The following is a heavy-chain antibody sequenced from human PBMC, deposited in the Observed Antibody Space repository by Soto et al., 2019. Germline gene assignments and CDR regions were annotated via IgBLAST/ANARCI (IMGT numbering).Heavy chain of an antibody. D-gene: IGHD1-26*01. CDR1: GGSISSSNW. CDR2: IYHSGST. CDR3: ARVSGSYYYGMDV. V-gene: IGHV4-4*02. Sequence: SETLSLTCAVSGGSISSSNWWSWVRQPPGKGLEWIGEIYHSGSTNYNPSLKSRVTISVDKSKNQFSLKLSSVTAADTAVYYCARVSGSYYYGMDVGGQGTTVTVSS. J-gene: IGHJ6*02.